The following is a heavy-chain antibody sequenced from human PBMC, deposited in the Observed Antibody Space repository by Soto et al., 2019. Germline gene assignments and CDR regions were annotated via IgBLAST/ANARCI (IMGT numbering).Heavy chain of an antibody. CDR2: IHHSGSN. Sequence: SETLSLTCGVSGYSISSGYYWGWIRQPPGKGLEWIGSIHHSGSNYYSPSLKSGVTISVDTSKNQFSLKLSSVTAADTAVYYCARDLSGTTYGWLDLWGQGTLVTVSS. V-gene: IGHV4-38-2*02. D-gene: IGHD1-7*01. CDR1: GYSISSGYY. CDR3: ARDLSGTTYGWLDL. J-gene: IGHJ5*02.